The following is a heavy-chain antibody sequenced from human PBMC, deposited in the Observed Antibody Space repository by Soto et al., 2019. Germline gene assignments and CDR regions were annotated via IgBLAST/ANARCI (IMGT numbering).Heavy chain of an antibody. CDR1: GGSISSFY. D-gene: IGHD3-16*01. Sequence: SEPLSLNCTVFGGSISSFYWSWIRQPPGKGLEWIGYIYYSGSTNYNPSLKSRVTISVDTSKNQFSLKLSSVTAADTAVYYCARAWGEAFDYWGQGTLVTVSS. J-gene: IGHJ4*02. CDR3: ARAWGEAFDY. V-gene: IGHV4-59*01. CDR2: IYYSGST.